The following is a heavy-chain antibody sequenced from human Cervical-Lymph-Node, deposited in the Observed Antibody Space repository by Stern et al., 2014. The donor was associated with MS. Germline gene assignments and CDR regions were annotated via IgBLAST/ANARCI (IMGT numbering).Heavy chain of an antibody. CDR1: GFNFTRYW. V-gene: IGHV3-74*01. CDR3: TRDQGFGFYYAMDV. D-gene: IGHD3-16*01. J-gene: IGHJ6*02. Sequence: VQLVESGGDLVQPGGSLRLSWAASGFNFTRYWMHWVRQAPGKGLVWDARIKNDGSRTNYADFVKGRFTISRDNGINTLDLQMNSLRAEDTAVYYCTRDQGFGFYYAMDVWGQGTTVTVSS. CDR2: IKNDGSRT.